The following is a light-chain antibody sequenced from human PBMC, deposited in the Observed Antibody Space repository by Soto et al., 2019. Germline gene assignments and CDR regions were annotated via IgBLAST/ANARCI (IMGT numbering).Light chain of an antibody. CDR2: AAT. J-gene: IGKJ1*01. Sequence: DIQMTQSPSSLSPSVGDRVTITCRASQDIGRYVNWYHHKPGQAPNLLIYAATKLATGVPSRFSGSGSGTDFTLTINSLQPEDLGTYYCQQSSRTPRTFGQGTKVDIK. V-gene: IGKV1-39*01. CDR1: QDIGRY. CDR3: QQSSRTPRT.